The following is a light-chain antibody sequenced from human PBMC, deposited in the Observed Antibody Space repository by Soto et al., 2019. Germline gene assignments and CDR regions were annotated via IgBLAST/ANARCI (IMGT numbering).Light chain of an antibody. Sequence: DIQMTQSPSTLSASVGDRVTITCRASQSISAWLAWYQQKPGKAPTLLTYKAPSLESGVPSRFSGSGSGTECTLTISSLQPDDFAAYYCQQYNNYGSWTFGQGTKVEIK. CDR1: QSISAW. V-gene: IGKV1-5*03. CDR3: QQYNNYGSWT. J-gene: IGKJ1*01. CDR2: KAP.